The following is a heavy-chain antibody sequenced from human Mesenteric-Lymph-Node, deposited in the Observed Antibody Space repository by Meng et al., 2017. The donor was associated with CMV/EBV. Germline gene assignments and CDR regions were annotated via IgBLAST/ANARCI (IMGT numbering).Heavy chain of an antibody. Sequence: CAASGFTFSSYAMSWVRQAPGKGLEWVSAISGSGGSTYYADSVKGRFTISRDNSKNTLYLQMNSLRAEDTAVYYCAKKRGQLLVHFDYWGQGTLVTVSS. CDR1: GFTFSSYA. D-gene: IGHD2-2*01. CDR3: AKKRGQLLVHFDY. J-gene: IGHJ4*02. CDR2: ISGSGGST. V-gene: IGHV3-23*01.